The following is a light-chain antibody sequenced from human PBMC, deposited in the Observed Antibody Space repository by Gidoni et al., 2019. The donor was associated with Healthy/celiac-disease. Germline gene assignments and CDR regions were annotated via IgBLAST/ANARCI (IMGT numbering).Light chain of an antibody. Sequence: QSVLTQPPSASATPGPRVTISCSGSSSNIGSNYVYWYQQRPGTAPKLLIYRNNQRPSGVPDRFSGSKSGTSASLAISGLRSEDEADYYCAAWDDSLSGLNWVFGGGTKLTVL. CDR2: RNN. J-gene: IGLJ3*02. CDR1: SSNIGSNY. V-gene: IGLV1-47*01. CDR3: AAWDDSLSGLNWV.